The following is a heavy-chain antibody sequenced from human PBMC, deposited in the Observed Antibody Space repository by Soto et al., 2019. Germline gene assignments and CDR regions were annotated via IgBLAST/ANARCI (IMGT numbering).Heavy chain of an antibody. D-gene: IGHD2-21*02. CDR2: IIPIFGTA. CDR1: GGTFSSYA. J-gene: IGHJ4*02. Sequence: GASVKVSCKSSGGTFSSYAISWVRQAPGQGLEWMGGIIPIFGTANYAQKFQGRVTITADESTSTAYMELSSLRSEDTAVYYCARAPLKYCGGDCSRWYFDYRGQGPLVTVSS. V-gene: IGHV1-69*13. CDR3: ARAPLKYCGGDCSRWYFDY.